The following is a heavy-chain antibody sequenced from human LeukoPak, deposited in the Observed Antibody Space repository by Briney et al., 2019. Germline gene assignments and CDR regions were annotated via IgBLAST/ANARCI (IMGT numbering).Heavy chain of an antibody. J-gene: IGHJ4*02. V-gene: IGHV4-34*01. CDR3: ARGRYLTTLGGAAAGFLDY. CDR1: GGSFSGYY. CDR2: INHSGST. D-gene: IGHD6-13*01. Sequence: PSETLSLTCGVYGGSFSGYYWNWIRQSPGKGLEWIGEINHSGSTNYNPSLKSRVTMSVDTSQKQFSLGLTSVRAADTAVYYCARGRYLTTLGGAAAGFLDYWGQGTVVTVSS.